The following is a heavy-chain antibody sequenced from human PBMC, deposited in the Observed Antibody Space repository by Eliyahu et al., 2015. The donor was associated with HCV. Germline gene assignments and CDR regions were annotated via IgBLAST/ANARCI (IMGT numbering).Heavy chain of an antibody. Sequence: QVQLQQWGAGLLKPSETLSLTCAVYGGSFSAYSWSWIRQPPGKGLEWIGEINHSGGTNYNPSLKSRVTISVDTSKNQFSLKLSSVTAADTAVYYCARGAHDSSGHAHSPNDSWGQGTLVTVSS. V-gene: IGHV4-34*01. D-gene: IGHD3-22*01. CDR1: GGSFSAYS. CDR2: INHSGGT. J-gene: IGHJ5*01. CDR3: ARGAHDSSGHAHSPNDS.